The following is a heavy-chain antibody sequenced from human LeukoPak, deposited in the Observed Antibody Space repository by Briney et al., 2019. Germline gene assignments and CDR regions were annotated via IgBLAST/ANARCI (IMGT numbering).Heavy chain of an antibody. Sequence: ASVKVSCKASGYTFTGYYMHWVRQAPGQGLEWMGWINPNSGGTNYAQKFQDRVTMTRDTSVGTAYMELSSLRSDDTAVYYCARGRSVNYYGQDYWGQGTLVTVSS. CDR1: GYTFTGYY. J-gene: IGHJ4*02. V-gene: IGHV1-2*02. CDR3: ARGRSVNYYGQDY. CDR2: INPNSGGT. D-gene: IGHD3-10*01.